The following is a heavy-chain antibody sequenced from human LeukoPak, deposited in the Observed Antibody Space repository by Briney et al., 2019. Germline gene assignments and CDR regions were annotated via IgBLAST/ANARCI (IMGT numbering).Heavy chain of an antibody. CDR3: ARQRERSAYDDYYFDY. Sequence: GESLKISCGGAGYSFTSYWIGWGRQMPGKGLEWMGIYHPGDSDTRYNPSFQGQVTISADKSITTAYLTWSSLKASDTAMYFCARQRERSAYDDYYFDYWGQGTLVTVSS. D-gene: IGHD5-12*01. CDR2: YHPGDSDT. V-gene: IGHV5-51*01. J-gene: IGHJ4*02. CDR1: GYSFTSYW.